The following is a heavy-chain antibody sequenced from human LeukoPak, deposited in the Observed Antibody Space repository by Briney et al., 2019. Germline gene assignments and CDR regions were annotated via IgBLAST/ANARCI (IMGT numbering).Heavy chain of an antibody. CDR2: ISSSSSYI. Sequence: GGSLRLSCAASGFTFSSYSMNWVRQAPGKGLEWVSSISSSSSYIYYADSVKGRFTISRDNSKNTLYLQMNSLRAEDTAVYYCAKDASSGWDFDYWGQGTLVTVSS. J-gene: IGHJ4*02. V-gene: IGHV3-21*01. D-gene: IGHD6-19*01. CDR1: GFTFSSYS. CDR3: AKDASSGWDFDY.